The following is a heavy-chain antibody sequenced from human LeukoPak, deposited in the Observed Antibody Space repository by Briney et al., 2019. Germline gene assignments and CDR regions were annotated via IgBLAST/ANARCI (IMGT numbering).Heavy chain of an antibody. D-gene: IGHD2-15*01. Sequence: GGSLRLSCAASGFTFSCYSMNWVRQAPGKGLEWVSSISSSSSYIYYADSVKGRFTISRDNAKNSLYLQMNSLRAEDTAVYYCAREQRSGYCSGGSCYYYYGMDVWGQGTTVTVSS. V-gene: IGHV3-21*01. CDR3: AREQRSGYCSGGSCYYYYGMDV. J-gene: IGHJ6*02. CDR2: ISSSSSYI. CDR1: GFTFSCYS.